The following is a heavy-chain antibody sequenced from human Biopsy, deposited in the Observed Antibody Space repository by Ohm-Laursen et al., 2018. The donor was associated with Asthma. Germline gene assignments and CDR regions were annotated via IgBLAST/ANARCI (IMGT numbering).Heavy chain of an antibody. CDR3: ARDVSAAPSIVVVTAADC. CDR1: RFTYE. V-gene: IGHV3-30-3*01. CDR2: ISYDGSSI. D-gene: IGHD2-21*02. Sequence: SLRLSCTASRFTYEMHWVRQAPGKGLEWVAVISYDGSSIYYADSVKGRFTISRDNSKSTLYLQMNSLRAEDTAIYYCARDVSAAPSIVVVTAADCWGQGTLVTVSA. J-gene: IGHJ4*02.